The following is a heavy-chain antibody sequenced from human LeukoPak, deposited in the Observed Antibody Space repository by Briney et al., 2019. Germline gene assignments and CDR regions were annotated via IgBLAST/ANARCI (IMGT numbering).Heavy chain of an antibody. J-gene: IGHJ5*02. CDR3: AREGTYYDSSGYYVS. V-gene: IGHV3-23*01. D-gene: IGHD3-22*01. CDR1: GYTLTELS. Sequence: SCKVSGYTLTELSMHWVRQAPGKGLEWVSVISGSGGRTYYADSVKGRFTLFRDNSNNTLSLEMSSLRAEDTAVYYCAREGTYYDSSGYYVSWGQGTLVTVSS. CDR2: ISGSGGRT.